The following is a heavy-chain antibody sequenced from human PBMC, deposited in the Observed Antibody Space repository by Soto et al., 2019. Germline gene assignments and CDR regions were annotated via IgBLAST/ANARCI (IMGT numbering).Heavy chain of an antibody. J-gene: IGHJ4*02. V-gene: IGHV3-33*01. CDR2: IWYDGSNK. CDR3: AREEIKVLPGRIAAAGTGSGY. CDR1: GFTFSSYG. Sequence: QVQLVESGGGVVQPGRSLRLSCAASGFTFSSYGMHWVRQAPGKGLEWVAVIWYDGSNKYYADSVKGRFTISRDNSKNTLYLQMNSLRAEDTAVYYCAREEIKVLPGRIAAAGTGSGYWGQGTLVTVSS. D-gene: IGHD6-13*01.